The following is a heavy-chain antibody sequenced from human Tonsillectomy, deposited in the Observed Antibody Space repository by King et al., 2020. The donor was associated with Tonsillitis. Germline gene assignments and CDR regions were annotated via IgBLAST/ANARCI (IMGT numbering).Heavy chain of an antibody. CDR1: GFTFSNYG. CDR3: AKDLGYGDYEEWFDY. Sequence: VQLVESGGGVVQPGRSLRLSCAASGFTFSNYGMHWVRQAPGKGLEWVAVISYDGSNKYYADSVKGRFTISRDNSKNTLYLQMNSLRAEDTAVYYCAKDLGYGDYEEWFDYWGQGTLVTVSS. CDR2: ISYDGSNK. D-gene: IGHD4-17*01. V-gene: IGHV3-30*18. J-gene: IGHJ4*02.